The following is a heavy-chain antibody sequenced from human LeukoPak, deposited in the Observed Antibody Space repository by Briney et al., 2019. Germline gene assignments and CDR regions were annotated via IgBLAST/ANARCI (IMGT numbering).Heavy chain of an antibody. D-gene: IGHD3-10*01. CDR1: GFTFGDYA. CDR2: IRGSGEST. CDR3: AKDRISYTTSPGELSH. Sequence: GGSLRLSCTASGFTFGDYAMGWVRQAPGKGLEWVSTIRGSGESTHYADSVQGRFTISRDNSLYTVYLQMDSLRGDDTAVYYCAKDRISYTTSPGELSHWGQGTLVIVSS. J-gene: IGHJ4*02. V-gene: IGHV3-23*01.